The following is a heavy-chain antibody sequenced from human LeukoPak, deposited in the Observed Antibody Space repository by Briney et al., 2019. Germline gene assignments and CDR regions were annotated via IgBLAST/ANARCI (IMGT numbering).Heavy chain of an antibody. CDR2: IYHSGIT. J-gene: IGHJ3*02. CDR1: GYSIRSGFY. V-gene: IGHV4-38-2*02. CDR3: ARDRTAFDM. Sequence: SEALSLTCTVSGYSIRSGFYWGWIRQPPGKGLEWIGNIYHSGITYYTPSLKSRVTISVDTSKNQFYLKLSSVTAADTAVYFCARDRTAFDMWGQGTMVTVS.